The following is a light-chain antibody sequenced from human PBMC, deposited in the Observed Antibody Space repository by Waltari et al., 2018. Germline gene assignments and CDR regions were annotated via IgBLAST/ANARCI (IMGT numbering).Light chain of an antibody. CDR2: WAS. V-gene: IGKV4-1*01. CDR1: QSVLYSSNNKNY. J-gene: IGKJ1*01. CDR3: QQYYTTRT. Sequence: DIVMTQSPDSLAVSLGERATINCQSSQSVLYSSNNKNYLAWYQQKPGQPPKLLIYWASTRESGVPDRFSGSGSGTDFTLTIGSLQAEDVAVYYCQQYYTTRTFGQGTKVEIK.